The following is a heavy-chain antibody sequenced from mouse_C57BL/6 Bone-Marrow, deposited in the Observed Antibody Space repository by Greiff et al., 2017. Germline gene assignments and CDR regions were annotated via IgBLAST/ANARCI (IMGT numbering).Heavy chain of an antibody. CDR3: ARYLPYFDA. J-gene: IGHJ2*01. Sequence: QVQLQPSGAELMKPGASVKLSCKATGYTFTGYWIEWVKQRPGHGLEWIGEILPGSGSTNYHEKFKGKATFTADTSSNTAYMQLSSLTTEDSAIYYCARYLPYFDAWGQGTTLTVSS. V-gene: IGHV1-9*01. CDR1: GYTFTGYW. CDR2: ILPGSGST. D-gene: IGHD5-5*01.